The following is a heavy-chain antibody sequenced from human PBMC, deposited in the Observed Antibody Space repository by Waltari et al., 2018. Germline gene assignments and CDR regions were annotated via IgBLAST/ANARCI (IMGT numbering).Heavy chain of an antibody. V-gene: IGHV1-69-2*01. CDR3: ATGSRIRVRFLEWLFLDY. CDR2: VDPEDGET. D-gene: IGHD3-3*01. Sequence: EVQLVQSGAEVKKPGATVKISCKASGYTFTDYYMHWVQQAPGTGLEWMGRVDPEDGETIYAEKFQGRVTITADTSTDTAYMELSSLRSEDTAVYYCATGSRIRVRFLEWLFLDYWGQGTLVTVSS. CDR1: GYTFTDYY. J-gene: IGHJ4*02.